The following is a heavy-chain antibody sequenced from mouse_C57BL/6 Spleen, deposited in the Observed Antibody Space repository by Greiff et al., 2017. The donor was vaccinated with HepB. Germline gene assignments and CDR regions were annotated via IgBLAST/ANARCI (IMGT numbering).Heavy chain of an antibody. V-gene: IGHV1-52*01. CDR3: ARSPLGRDAMDY. J-gene: IGHJ4*01. CDR1: GYTFTSYW. Sequence: QVQLQQPGAELVRPGSSVKLSCKASGYTFTSYWMHWVKQRPIQGLEWIGNIDPSDSETHYNQKFKDKATLTVDKSSSTAYMQLSSLISEDSAVYYCARSPLGRDAMDYWGQGTSVTVSS. D-gene: IGHD4-1*01. CDR2: IDPSDSET.